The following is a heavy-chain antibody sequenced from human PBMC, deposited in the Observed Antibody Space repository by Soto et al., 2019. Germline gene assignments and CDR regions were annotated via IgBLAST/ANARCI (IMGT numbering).Heavy chain of an antibody. Sequence: GGSLRLSCAASGFTFSSYSMNWVRQAPGKGLEWVSSISSSSSYIYYADSVKGRFTISRDNAKNSLYLQMNSLRAEDTAVYYCARGGNQLLSYPTDYWGQGTLVTVSS. CDR2: ISSSSSYI. CDR1: GFTFSSYS. J-gene: IGHJ4*02. D-gene: IGHD2-2*01. CDR3: ARGGNQLLSYPTDY. V-gene: IGHV3-21*01.